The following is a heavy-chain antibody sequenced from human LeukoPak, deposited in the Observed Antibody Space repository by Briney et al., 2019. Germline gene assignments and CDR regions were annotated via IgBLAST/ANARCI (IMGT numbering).Heavy chain of an antibody. CDR2: IKQDGSEK. V-gene: IGHV3-7*01. D-gene: IGHD5/OR15-5a*01. Sequence: GGSLRLSCAASGFSFSTYWMTWVRQTPGKGLEWVANIKQDGSEKYYVDSVKGRFTISRDNAKNSLYLQMNSLRAEDTAVYYCARARLKEFLRFNFYFDYWGQGTLVTVSS. J-gene: IGHJ4*02. CDR3: ARARLKEFLRFNFYFDY. CDR1: GFSFSTYW.